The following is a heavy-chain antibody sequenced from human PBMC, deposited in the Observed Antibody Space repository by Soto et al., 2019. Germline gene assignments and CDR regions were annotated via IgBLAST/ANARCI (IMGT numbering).Heavy chain of an antibody. J-gene: IGHJ5*02. V-gene: IGHV3-21*01. CDR3: ARDRDDYGELRPKTP. CDR2: ISGSSSYI. CDR1: GFTFSSYS. Sequence: EVQLVESGGGLVKPGGSLRLSCAASGFTFSSYSMNWVRQAPGKGLEWVPSISGSSSYIYYADSVKGRFTISRDNAKNSLYLQMNSLRAEDTAVYYCARDRDDYGELRPKTPWGQGTLVTVSS. D-gene: IGHD4-17*01.